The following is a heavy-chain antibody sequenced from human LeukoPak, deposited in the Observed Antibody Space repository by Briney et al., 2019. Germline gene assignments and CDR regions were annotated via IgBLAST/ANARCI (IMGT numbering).Heavy chain of an antibody. Sequence: SETLSLTCSVSAGSIRSDNYYWSWIRQFPGKGLEWIGYIYYSGSTYYNPSLKSRVTISLDTSKSHFSLNLNSVTAADTAIYYCARLYGSGSNYLDYWGQGTLVTVSS. CDR2: IYYSGST. CDR3: ARLYGSGSNYLDY. J-gene: IGHJ4*02. D-gene: IGHD3-10*01. CDR1: AGSIRSDNYY. V-gene: IGHV4-31*03.